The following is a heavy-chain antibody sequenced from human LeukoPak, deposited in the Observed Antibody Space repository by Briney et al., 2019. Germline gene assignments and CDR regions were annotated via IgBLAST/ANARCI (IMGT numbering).Heavy chain of an antibody. V-gene: IGHV1-2*02. Sequence: ASVKVSCKASGYTFTGYYMHWVRQAPGQGLEWMGWINPNSGGTNYAQKFQGRVTMTRDTSISTAYMELSRLRSDDTAMYYCASAPMGIVVVPAANRWGQGTLVTVSS. CDR3: ASAPMGIVVVPAANR. CDR2: INPNSGGT. CDR1: GYTFTGYY. J-gene: IGHJ5*02. D-gene: IGHD2-2*01.